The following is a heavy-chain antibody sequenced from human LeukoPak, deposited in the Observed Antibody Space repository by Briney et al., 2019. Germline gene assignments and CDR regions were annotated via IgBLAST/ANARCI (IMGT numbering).Heavy chain of an antibody. CDR2: IKSKTDGGTT. Sequence: GGSLRLSCAASGFTFSSAWMSGVRQAPGKGLEWVGRIKSKTDGGTTDYAAPVKGRFIISRDDSKNTLYLQMNSLKTEDTAVYYCPTDGDIVVVLAATLLWGQGTLVTVSS. CDR1: GFTFSSAW. J-gene: IGHJ4*02. CDR3: PTDGDIVVVLAATLL. V-gene: IGHV3-15*01. D-gene: IGHD2-2*01.